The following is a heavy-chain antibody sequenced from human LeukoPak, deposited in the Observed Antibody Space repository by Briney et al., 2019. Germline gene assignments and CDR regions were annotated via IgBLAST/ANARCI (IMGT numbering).Heavy chain of an antibody. CDR1: GFTFSSYW. Sequence: GGSLRLSCAASGFTFSSYWMSWVRQAPGKGLEWGANIKQDGSEKYYVDSVKGRFTISRDNAKNSLYLQMNSLRAEDTAVYYCARDYYDSSGYYGAFDIWGQGTMVTVSS. J-gene: IGHJ3*02. D-gene: IGHD3-22*01. CDR3: ARDYYDSSGYYGAFDI. CDR2: IKQDGSEK. V-gene: IGHV3-7*01.